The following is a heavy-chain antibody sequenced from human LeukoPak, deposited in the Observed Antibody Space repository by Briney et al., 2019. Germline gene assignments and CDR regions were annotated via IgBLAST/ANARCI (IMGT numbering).Heavy chain of an antibody. CDR2: MDPNSGNT. V-gene: IGHV1-8*03. D-gene: IGHD2-2*01. J-gene: IGHJ5*02. Sequence: ASVKVSCKASGYTFTSYDINWVRQATGQGPEWMGWMDPNSGNTGYAQKFQGRVTITRNTSISTAYMELSSLRSEDTAVYYCARERAPYCSSTSCYWSPDWFDPWGQGTLVTASS. CDR3: ARERAPYCSSTSCYWSPDWFDP. CDR1: GYTFTSYD.